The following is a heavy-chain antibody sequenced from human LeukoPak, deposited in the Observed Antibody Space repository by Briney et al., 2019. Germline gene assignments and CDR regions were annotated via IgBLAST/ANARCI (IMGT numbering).Heavy chain of an antibody. J-gene: IGHJ5*02. Sequence: GGSLRLSCAASGFIFSNFNMHWIRQAPVQGLEWVSSISSSSSYIHYADSVKGRFTISRDNAKNSLYLQMNSLRAEDTAVYYCARDTSGWNWFDPWGQGTLVNVSS. CDR1: GFIFSNFN. V-gene: IGHV3-21*01. CDR3: ARDTSGWNWFDP. D-gene: IGHD6-19*01. CDR2: ISSSSSYI.